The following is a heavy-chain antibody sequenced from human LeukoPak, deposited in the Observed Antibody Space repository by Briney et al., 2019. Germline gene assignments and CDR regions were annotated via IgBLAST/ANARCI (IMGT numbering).Heavy chain of an antibody. V-gene: IGHV3-53*01. D-gene: IGHD4-17*01. J-gene: IGHJ3*02. CDR2: IYSGGST. Sequence: GGSLRLSCAASGFTFSSYGMSWVRQAPGKGLEWVSVIYSGGSTYYADSVKGRFTISRDNSKNTLYLQMNSLRAEDTAVYYCARRLRYAFDIWGQGTMVTVSS. CDR1: GFTFSSYG. CDR3: ARRLRYAFDI.